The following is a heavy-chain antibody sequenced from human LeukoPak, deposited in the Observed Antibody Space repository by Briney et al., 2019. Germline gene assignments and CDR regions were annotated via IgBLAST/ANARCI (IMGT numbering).Heavy chain of an antibody. CDR1: GFTFSSYA. Sequence: GRSLRLSCAASGFTFSSYAMHWVRQAPGKGLEWVAVISYDGSNKYYADSVKGQFTISRDNSKNTLYLQMNSLRAEDTAVYYCASSMVRGVTYYYYGMDVWGKGTTVTVSS. V-gene: IGHV3-30*04. CDR3: ASSMVRGVTYYYYGMDV. CDR2: ISYDGSNK. J-gene: IGHJ6*04. D-gene: IGHD3-10*01.